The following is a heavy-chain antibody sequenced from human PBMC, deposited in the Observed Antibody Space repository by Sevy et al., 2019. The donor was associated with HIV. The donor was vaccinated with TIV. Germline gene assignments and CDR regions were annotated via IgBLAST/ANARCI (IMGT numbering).Heavy chain of an antibody. Sequence: GGSLRLSCVASGFTLINYDMHWVRHSTGKGLEWVSAIGTAGNTFYADSVRGRFTIFREDSKSSLYLQMNSLRAGDTAVYYCARVTWNDRTFDLWGQGTLVTVSS. CDR3: ARVTWNDRTFDL. CDR2: IGTAGNT. J-gene: IGHJ4*02. D-gene: IGHD1-1*01. V-gene: IGHV3-13*01. CDR1: GFTLINYD.